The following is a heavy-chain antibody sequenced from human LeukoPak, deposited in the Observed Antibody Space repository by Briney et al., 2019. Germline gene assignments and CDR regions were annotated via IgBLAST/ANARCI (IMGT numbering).Heavy chain of an antibody. D-gene: IGHD3-16*02. J-gene: IGHJ4*02. Sequence: SETLSLTCAVYGGSFSGYYWSWIRQPPGKGLEWIGEINHSGSTNYNPSPKSRVTISVDTSKNQFSLKLSSVTAADAAVYYCARVPSNDYVWGSYRPTYFDYWGQGTLVTVSS. CDR3: ARVPSNDYVWGSYRPTYFDY. CDR2: INHSGST. V-gene: IGHV4-34*01. CDR1: GGSFSGYY.